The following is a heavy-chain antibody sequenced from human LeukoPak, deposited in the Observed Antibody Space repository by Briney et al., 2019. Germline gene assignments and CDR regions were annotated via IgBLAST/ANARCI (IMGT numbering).Heavy chain of an antibody. CDR3: AREDTALVTLDY. J-gene: IGHJ4*02. CDR2: IYSGGST. V-gene: IGHV3-53*01. D-gene: IGHD5-18*01. CDR1: GFTVSSNY. Sequence: GGSLRLSCAASGFTVSSNYMSWVRQAPGKGLEWVSVIYSGGSTYYADSVKGRFTISRDNSRNTLYLQMNSLRAEDTAVYYCAREDTALVTLDYWGQGTLVTVSS.